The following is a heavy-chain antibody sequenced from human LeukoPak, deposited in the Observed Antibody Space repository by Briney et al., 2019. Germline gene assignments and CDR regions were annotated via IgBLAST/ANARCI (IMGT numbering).Heavy chain of an antibody. V-gene: IGHV4-59*02. J-gene: IGHJ5*02. D-gene: IGHD1-26*01. Sequence: SETLSLTCTVSGVSVNTFFWSWIRQPPGKGLEWIGYMYYSGSSNYNPSLKSRVTISVDTSKNQFSLKLSSVTAADTTVYYCARDRGAGGWVDPWGQGTLVTVSS. CDR3: ARDRGAGGWVDP. CDR2: MYYSGSS. CDR1: GVSVNTFF.